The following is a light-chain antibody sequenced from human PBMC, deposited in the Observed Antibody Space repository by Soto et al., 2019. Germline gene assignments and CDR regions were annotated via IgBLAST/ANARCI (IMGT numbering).Light chain of an antibody. Sequence: QSALTQPRSVSGSPGQSVTISCTGTTTDVGTYNSVSWYQQHPGKAPKLMIYDVNKRPSGVPHRFSGSMSGNTASLTISGLQAEDEADYYCSSYTRSSSLYVFGTGTKLTVL. CDR3: SSYTRSSSLYV. J-gene: IGLJ1*01. V-gene: IGLV2-11*01. CDR2: DVN. CDR1: TTDVGTYNS.